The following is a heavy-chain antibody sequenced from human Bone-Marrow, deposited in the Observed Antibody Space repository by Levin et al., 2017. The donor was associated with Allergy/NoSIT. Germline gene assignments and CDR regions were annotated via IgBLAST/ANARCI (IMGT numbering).Heavy chain of an antibody. Sequence: GESLKISCAASGFTFSNYGMTWVRQAPGKGLEWVANIKQDGTEKNYVDSVKGRFTISRDNSNNALHLQMSSLRVEDTAVYFCARKYSSAWCFDYCGQGLLVAVSS. V-gene: IGHV3-7*01. CDR2: IKQDGTEK. CDR3: ARKYSSAWCFDY. CDR1: GFTFSNYG. D-gene: IGHD6-19*01. J-gene: IGHJ4*02.